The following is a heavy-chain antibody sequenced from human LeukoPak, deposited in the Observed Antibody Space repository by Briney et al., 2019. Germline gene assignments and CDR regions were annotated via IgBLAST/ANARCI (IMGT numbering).Heavy chain of an antibody. V-gene: IGHV1-69*13. CDR1: GGTFGSYA. J-gene: IGHJ5*02. CDR2: IIPIFGTA. CDR3: ARDGSGSGWYFA. Sequence: SVKVSCKASGGTFGSYAISWVRQAPGQGLEWMGGIIPIFGTANYAQKFQGRVTITADESTSTAYMELSSLRSEDTAVYYCARDGSGSGWYFAWGQGTLVTVSS. D-gene: IGHD6-19*01.